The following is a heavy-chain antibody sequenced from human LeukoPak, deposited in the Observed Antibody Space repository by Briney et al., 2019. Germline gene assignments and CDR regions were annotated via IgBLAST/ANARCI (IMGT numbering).Heavy chain of an antibody. J-gene: IGHJ4*02. CDR2: MNPNSGNT. V-gene: IGHV1-8*03. D-gene: IGHD2-21*01. CDR3: ARADYSYCGGDCGPGDY. Sequence: ASVKVSCKASGYTFTSYDINWVRQATGQGLEWMGWMNPNSGNTGYAQKFQGRVTITRNTSISTAYMELSSLRSEDTAVYYCARADYSYCGGDCGPGDYWGQGTLVTVSS. CDR1: GYTFTSYD.